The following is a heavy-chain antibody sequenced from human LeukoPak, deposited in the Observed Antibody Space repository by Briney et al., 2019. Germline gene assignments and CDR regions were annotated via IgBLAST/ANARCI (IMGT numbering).Heavy chain of an antibody. CDR2: IYPGDSDT. CDR3: VILENWNYAIDY. D-gene: IGHD1-7*01. CDR1: GYGFTTYW. Sequence: GESLKISCKGSGYGFTTYWIGWVRQMPGKGLEWMGIIYPGDSDTRYSPSFQGQVTISADKSISTAYLQWSSLKASDTAMYYCVILENWNYAIDYWGQGTLVTVSS. V-gene: IGHV5-51*01. J-gene: IGHJ4*02.